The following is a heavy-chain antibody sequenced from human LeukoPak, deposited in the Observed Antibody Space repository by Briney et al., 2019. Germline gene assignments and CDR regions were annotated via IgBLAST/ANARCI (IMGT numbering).Heavy chain of an antibody. CDR3: ARDLYYYGSGSYYDVFDV. CDR1: GYTFTGYY. V-gene: IGHV1-2*02. J-gene: IGHJ3*01. D-gene: IGHD3-10*01. CDR2: INPNSGGT. Sequence: ASVKVSCKASGYTFTGYYMHWVRQAPGQGLEWLGWINPNSGGTNYPQKFQGRVTMTRDTSISTAYMELSRLRSDDTAVYYCARDLYYYGSGSYYDVFDVWGQGTMVTVSS.